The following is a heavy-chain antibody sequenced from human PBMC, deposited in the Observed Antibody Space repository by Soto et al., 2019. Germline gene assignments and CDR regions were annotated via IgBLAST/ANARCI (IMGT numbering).Heavy chain of an antibody. Sequence: GASVKVSCKASGYTFTTFGISWVRQAPGQGLEWVGWISANNGNTKYSQKFQGRVSLTTETSASTAYMEISGLTFEDTAFYYCAVSLYGVVLHYYYRMDVWGPGTSVTVSS. CDR2: ISANNGNT. CDR1: GYTFTTFG. CDR3: AVSLYGVVLHYYYRMDV. V-gene: IGHV1-18*01. D-gene: IGHD3-3*01. J-gene: IGHJ6*02.